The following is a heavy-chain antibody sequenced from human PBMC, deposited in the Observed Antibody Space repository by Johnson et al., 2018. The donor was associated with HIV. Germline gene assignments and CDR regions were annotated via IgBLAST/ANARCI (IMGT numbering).Heavy chain of an antibody. V-gene: IGHV3-20*04. CDR1: GFTFSSYG. Sequence: MLLVESGGGLVQPGGSLRLSCAASGFTFSSYGMSWVRQAPGKGLEWVSGINWNGGSTGYADSVKGRFIISRDNAKNSLYLQMNSLRAEDMAVYYCARAGGSSLAFDIWGQGTMVTVSS. CDR3: ARAGGSSLAFDI. CDR2: INWNGGST. J-gene: IGHJ3*02. D-gene: IGHD6-6*01.